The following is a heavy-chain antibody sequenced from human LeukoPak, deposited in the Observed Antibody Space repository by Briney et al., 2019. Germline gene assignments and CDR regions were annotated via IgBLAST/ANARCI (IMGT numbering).Heavy chain of an antibody. V-gene: IGHV3-9*01. D-gene: IGHD4-23*01. CDR1: GFTFDDYA. CDR2: ISWNSGSI. J-gene: IGHJ1*01. CDR3: AKDRYGGNSGYFQH. Sequence: PGGSLRLSCAASGFTFDDYAMHWVRQAPGKGLEWVSGISWNSGSIGYADSVKGRFTISRDNAENSLYLQMNSLRAEDTALYYCAKDRYGGNSGYFQHWGQGTLVTVSS.